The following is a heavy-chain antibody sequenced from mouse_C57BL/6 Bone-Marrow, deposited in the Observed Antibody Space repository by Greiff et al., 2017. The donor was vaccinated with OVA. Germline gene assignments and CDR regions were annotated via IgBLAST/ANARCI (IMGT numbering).Heavy chain of an antibody. CDR1: GYTFTSYG. CDR3: ARGGNYVNAMDY. D-gene: IGHD2-1*01. Sequence: QVQLKESGAELARPGASVKLSCKASGYTFTSYGISWVKQRTGQGLEWIGEIYPRSGNTYYNEKFKGKATLTADKSSSTAYMELRSLTSEDSAVYFCARGGNYVNAMDYWCQGTSVTVSS. J-gene: IGHJ4*01. V-gene: IGHV1-81*01. CDR2: IYPRSGNT.